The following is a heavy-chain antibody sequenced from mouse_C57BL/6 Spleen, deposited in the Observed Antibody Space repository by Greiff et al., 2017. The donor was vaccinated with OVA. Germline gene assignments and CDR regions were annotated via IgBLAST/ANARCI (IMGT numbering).Heavy chain of an antibody. CDR1: GYSITSGYY. D-gene: IGHD1-1*01. CDR2: ISYDGSN. V-gene: IGHV3-6*01. CDR3: ARGDGSSSAWFAY. J-gene: IGHJ3*01. Sequence: EVKLVESGPGLVKPSQSLSLTCSVTGYSITSGYYWNWIRQFPGNKLEWMGYISYDGSNNYNPSLKNRISITRDTSKNQFFLKLNSVTTEDTATYYCARGDGSSSAWFAYWGQGTLVTVSA.